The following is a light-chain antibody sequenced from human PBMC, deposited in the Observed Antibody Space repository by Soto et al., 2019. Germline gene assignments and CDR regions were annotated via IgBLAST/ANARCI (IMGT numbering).Light chain of an antibody. V-gene: IGKV3-20*01. CDR2: GAS. CDR1: QSVSSAS. J-gene: IGKJ2*01. CDR3: QQYGSSPPYT. Sequence: EIVLTQSPGTLSLSPGERATLSCRASQSVSSASLAWYQQTPGQAPRLLIYGASNSATGIPDRFSGSGSGTDFTLTISRLEPEDFAVYYCQQYGSSPPYTFGQGTKLEIK.